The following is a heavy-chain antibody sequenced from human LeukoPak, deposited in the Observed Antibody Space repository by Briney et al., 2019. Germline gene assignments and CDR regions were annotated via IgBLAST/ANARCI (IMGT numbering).Heavy chain of an antibody. CDR3: ARTVIVVVPAAYFDY. Sequence: PGGSLRLSCAASGFTFSSYSMNWVRQAPGKGLEWVAVIWYDGSNKYYADSVKGRFTISRDNSKNTLYLQMNSLRAEDTAVYYCARTVIVVVPAAYFDYRGQGTLVTVSS. V-gene: IGHV3-33*08. D-gene: IGHD2-2*01. CDR1: GFTFSSYS. CDR2: IWYDGSNK. J-gene: IGHJ4*02.